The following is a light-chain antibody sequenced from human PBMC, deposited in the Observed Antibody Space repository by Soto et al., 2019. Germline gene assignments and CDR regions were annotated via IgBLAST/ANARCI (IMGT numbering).Light chain of an antibody. CDR2: DAS. J-gene: IGKJ1*01. V-gene: IGKV1-5*01. Sequence: DIQITQSPSSLSASVGDRVTITCQASHNINRWLAWYQQKPGKAPKLLIYDASRLESGVPSRFGGSGSGTEFTLSISSLQPDDFAIYYCQEYNSYSGTFGPGTKVDI. CDR3: QEYNSYSGT. CDR1: HNINRW.